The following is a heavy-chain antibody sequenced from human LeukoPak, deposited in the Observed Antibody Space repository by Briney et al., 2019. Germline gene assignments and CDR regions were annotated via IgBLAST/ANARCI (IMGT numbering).Heavy chain of an antibody. V-gene: IGHV1-2*02. CDR3: ARELTLYYYGMDV. CDR2: INPNSGGS. Sequence: ASVNVSCKASGYTFTGYYMHWVRQAPGQGLEWMGWINPNSGGSNYVQKFQGRVTMTRDTSISTAYMELSRLRSDDTAVYYCARELTLYYYGMDVWGQGTTVTVSS. J-gene: IGHJ6*02. D-gene: IGHD1-14*01. CDR1: GYTFTGYY.